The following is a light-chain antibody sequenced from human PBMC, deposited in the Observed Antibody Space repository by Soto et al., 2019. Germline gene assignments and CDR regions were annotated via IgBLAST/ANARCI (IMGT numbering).Light chain of an antibody. V-gene: IGKV3-20*01. CDR1: QTVSSNY. CDR3: QQYTGPPTT. CDR2: GAS. J-gene: IGKJ5*01. Sequence: EIILTQSPDTLSLSAGERATRSCVGSQTVSSNYLAWCQQRPGQAPRLLIYGASTRAAGIPDRFSGSGSGTDFTLTITRLEPEDSAVYFCQQYTGPPTTFGQGTRLEIK.